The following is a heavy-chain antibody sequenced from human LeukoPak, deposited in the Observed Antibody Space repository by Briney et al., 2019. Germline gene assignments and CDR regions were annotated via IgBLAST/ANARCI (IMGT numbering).Heavy chain of an antibody. V-gene: IGHV4-59*01. CDR2: IYSSGST. J-gene: IGHJ4*02. CDR3: ARGPGTFDY. CDR1: GGSISSSY. D-gene: IGHD1/OR15-1a*01. Sequence: SETLSLTCSVSGGSISSSYWSWIRQPPGKGLEWIGYIYSSGSTNYNPSLKSRVTISVNTSKNQFSLKLTSVTAADRAVYYCARGPGTFDYWGQGTLVTVSS.